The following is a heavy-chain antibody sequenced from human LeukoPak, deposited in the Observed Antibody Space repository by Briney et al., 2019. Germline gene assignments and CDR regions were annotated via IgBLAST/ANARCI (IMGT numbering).Heavy chain of an antibody. CDR1: GGTFSSYA. V-gene: IGHV1-69*13. CDR2: IIPIFGTA. J-gene: IGHJ4*02. CDR3: ARGGMRQYYFDY. Sequence: PGASVKVSCKASGGTFSSYAISWVRQAPGQGLEWMGGIIPIFGTANYAQKFQGRVTITADESTSTAYMELSSLRSEDTAVYYCARGGMRQYYFDYWGQGTLVTVSS.